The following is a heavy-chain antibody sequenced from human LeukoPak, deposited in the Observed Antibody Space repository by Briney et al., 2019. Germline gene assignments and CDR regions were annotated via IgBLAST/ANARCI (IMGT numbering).Heavy chain of an antibody. D-gene: IGHD6-19*01. V-gene: IGHV3-48*01. CDR2: INSLSSTI. J-gene: IGHJ3*02. CDR3: AKVGGHSSGWYSQGLGAFDI. Sequence: PGGSLRPSCAASGFTFSSYNMNWVRQTPGKGLEWVSYINSLSSTIYYADSVKGRFTISRDNAKNTLYLQMNSLRAEDTAVYYCAKVGGHSSGWYSQGLGAFDIWGQGTMVTVSS. CDR1: GFTFSSYN.